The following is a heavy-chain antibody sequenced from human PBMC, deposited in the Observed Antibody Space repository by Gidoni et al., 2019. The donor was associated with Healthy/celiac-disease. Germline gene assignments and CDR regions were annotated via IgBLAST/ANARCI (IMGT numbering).Heavy chain of an antibody. CDR3: ARAGGSGYYYYFDY. J-gene: IGHJ4*01. V-gene: IGHV3-20*04. D-gene: IGHD3-22*01. CDR1: GSTLDDDG. CDR2: INWNGGST. Sequence: EVQLVESGEGVVRPGGSLRLACAASGSTLDDDGMSWVRQAPGKGLAWVSGINWNGGSTGYADSVKGRFTISRDNAKNSLYLQMNSLRAEDTALYYCARAGGSGYYYYFDYWGHGTLVTVSS.